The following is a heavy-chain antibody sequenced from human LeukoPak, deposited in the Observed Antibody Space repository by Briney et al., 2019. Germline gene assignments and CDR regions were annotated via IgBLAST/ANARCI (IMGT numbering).Heavy chain of an antibody. D-gene: IGHD1-1*01. CDR2: INPSGGST. CDR3: AHDESEGGWFDP. Sequence: ASVKVSCKASGYTFTSYYMHWVRQAPGQGLEWMGIINPSGGSTSYAQKFQGRVTMTRDTSTSTVYMELSSLRSEDTAVYYCAHDESEGGWFDPWGQGTLVTVSS. J-gene: IGHJ5*02. V-gene: IGHV1-46*01. CDR1: GYTFTSYY.